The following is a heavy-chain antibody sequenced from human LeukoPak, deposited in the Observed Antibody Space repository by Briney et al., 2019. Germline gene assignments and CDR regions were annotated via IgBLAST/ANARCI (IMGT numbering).Heavy chain of an antibody. J-gene: IGHJ3*02. CDR1: GFTLSDYL. V-gene: IGHV3-30*02. CDR2: TWYDASKA. CDR3: AKGGKSQLDDAFDI. D-gene: IGHD1-1*01. Sequence: GGSLRLSCVASGFTLSDYLIHWVRQVPGKGLEWVAVTWYDASKAYYVESVKGRFTISRDNSRNTMYLEMNSLRPEDTAIYFCAKGGKSQLDDAFDIWGQGTKVTVSS.